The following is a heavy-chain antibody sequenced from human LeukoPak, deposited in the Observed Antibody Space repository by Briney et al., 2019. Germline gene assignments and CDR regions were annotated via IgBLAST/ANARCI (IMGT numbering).Heavy chain of an antibody. CDR2: IYSTGST. V-gene: IGHV4-30-4*08. CDR1: GGSISSGDYY. Sequence: SETLSLTCTVSGGSISSGDYYWSWIRQPPGEGLHWIGSIYSTGSTYYTPSLKSRVTISVDTSKNLFSLKLSSVTAADTAVYYCARENYDYVWGSYRQRNPEYLQHWGQGTLVTVSS. CDR3: ARENYDYVWGSYRQRNPEYLQH. J-gene: IGHJ1*01. D-gene: IGHD3-16*02.